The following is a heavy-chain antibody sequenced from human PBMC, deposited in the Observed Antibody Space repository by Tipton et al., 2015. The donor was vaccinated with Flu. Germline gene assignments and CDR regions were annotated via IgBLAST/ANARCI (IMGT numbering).Heavy chain of an antibody. CDR2: TFHSGNT. Sequence: TLSLTCGVSGGSIRSSNYYWGWIRQPPGKGLEWIGNTFHSGNTYLNPSLKSRVTISIDTSKNQFSLKLSSVTAADTAVYYCARRDYSNYVSEPKNWFDPWGQGALVTVSS. J-gene: IGHJ5*02. CDR3: ARRDYSNYVSEPKNWFDP. V-gene: IGHV4-39*07. CDR1: GGSIRSSNYY. D-gene: IGHD4-11*01.